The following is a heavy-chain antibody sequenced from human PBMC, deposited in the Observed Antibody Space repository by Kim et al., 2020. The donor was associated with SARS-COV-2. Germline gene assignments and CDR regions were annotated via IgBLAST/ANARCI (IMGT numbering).Heavy chain of an antibody. J-gene: IGHJ6*02. CDR1: GFTFSSYG. V-gene: IGHV3-33*01. Sequence: GGSLRLSCAASGFTFSSYGMHWVRQAPGKGLEWVAVIWYDGSNKYYADSVKGRFTISRDNSKNTLYLQMNSLRAEDTAVYYCARDWGNYYGMDVWGQGTTVTVSS. D-gene: IGHD3-16*01. CDR3: ARDWGNYYGMDV. CDR2: IWYDGSNK.